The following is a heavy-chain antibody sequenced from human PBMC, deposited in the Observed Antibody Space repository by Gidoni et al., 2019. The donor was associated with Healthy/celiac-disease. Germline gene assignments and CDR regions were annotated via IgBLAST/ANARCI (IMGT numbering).Heavy chain of an antibody. CDR1: GGSISSSNV. V-gene: IGHV4-4*02. CDR3: ARIPLVRADVYFDY. Sequence: QVQLQESGPGLVKPSGTLSLTCAVSGGSISSSNVWSWVRHPPGTGLEWIGEIYHSGSTNYNPSLKSRVTISVDKSKNQFSLKLSSVTAADTAVYYCARIPLVRADVYFDYWGQGTLVTVSS. CDR2: IYHSGST. J-gene: IGHJ4*02. D-gene: IGHD1-1*01.